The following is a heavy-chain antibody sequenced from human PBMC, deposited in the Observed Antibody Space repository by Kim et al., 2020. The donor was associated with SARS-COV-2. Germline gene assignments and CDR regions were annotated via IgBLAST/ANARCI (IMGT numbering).Heavy chain of an antibody. CDR2: LSGSVGST. Sequence: GGSLRLSCAASGFPFSSYAMSWVRQAPGKGLEWLSALSGSVGSTCYADSVKGRFTISRDNSKNTLYLQMNSLRSEDTAVYYCVPPIKLTNIHNWGQGTQV. D-gene: IGHD1-1*01. V-gene: IGHV3-23*01. J-gene: IGHJ4*02. CDR1: GFPFSSYA. CDR3: VPPIKLTNIHN.